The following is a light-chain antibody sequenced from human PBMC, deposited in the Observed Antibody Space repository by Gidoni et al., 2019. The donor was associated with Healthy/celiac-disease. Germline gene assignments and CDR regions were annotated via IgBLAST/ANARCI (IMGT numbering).Light chain of an antibody. V-gene: IGKV3-20*01. CDR1: QSVSSSY. CDR2: GAS. Sequence: EIVLTQYPGTLSLSPGERATLSCRASQSVSSSYLAWYQQKPGQAPRLLIYGASSRATGIPDRFSGSGSGTDFTLTISRLEPEDFAVYYCQQYGSSPWTFGQGTKVEI. J-gene: IGKJ1*01. CDR3: QQYGSSPWT.